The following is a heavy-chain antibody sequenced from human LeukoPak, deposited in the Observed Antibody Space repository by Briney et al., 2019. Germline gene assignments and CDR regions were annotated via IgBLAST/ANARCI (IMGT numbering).Heavy chain of an antibody. Sequence: PSETLSLTCTVSGGSISSSSYYWGWIRQPPGKGLEWSGSIYYSGSTYYNPSLKSRVTISVDTSKNQFSLKLSSVTAADTAVYYCARHLGGGPHDYFDYWGQGTLVTVSS. CDR3: ARHLGGGPHDYFDY. V-gene: IGHV4-39*01. CDR2: IYYSGST. CDR1: GGSISSSSYY. D-gene: IGHD3-16*01. J-gene: IGHJ4*02.